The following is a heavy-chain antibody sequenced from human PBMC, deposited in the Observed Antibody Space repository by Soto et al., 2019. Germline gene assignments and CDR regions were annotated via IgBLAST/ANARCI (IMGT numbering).Heavy chain of an antibody. J-gene: IGHJ4*02. CDR3: ARDLAGDEYSSSSGFDY. CDR2: IGTAGDT. Sequence: GGSLRLSCAASGFTFSSYDMHWVRQATGKGLEWVSAIGTAGDTYYPGSVKGRFTISRENAKNSLYLQMNSLRAEDTAVYYCARDLAGDEYSSSSGFDYWGQGTLVTVSS. D-gene: IGHD6-6*01. CDR1: GFTFSSYD. V-gene: IGHV3-13*01.